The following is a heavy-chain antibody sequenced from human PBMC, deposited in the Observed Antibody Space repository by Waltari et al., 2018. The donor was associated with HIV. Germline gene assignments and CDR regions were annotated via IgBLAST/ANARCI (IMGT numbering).Heavy chain of an antibody. CDR3: AGVDGGSYRQRGYFDY. CDR1: GYTFTAYY. V-gene: IGHV1-2*02. D-gene: IGHD3-16*02. Sequence: QVQLVQSGAEVKKPGASVKVSCKASGYTFTAYYIHWVRQAPGQGLECMGWSNPNSGGTKYTEKFQGRATMTRDTSIRTVYMELSRLRSDDTAVYFCAGVDGGSYRQRGYFDYWFQGTLVTVSS. CDR2: SNPNSGGT. J-gene: IGHJ4*02.